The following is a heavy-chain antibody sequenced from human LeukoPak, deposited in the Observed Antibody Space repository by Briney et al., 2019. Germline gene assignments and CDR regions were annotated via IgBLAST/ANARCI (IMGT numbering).Heavy chain of an antibody. CDR2: IRRDGSVK. V-gene: IGHV3-7*01. CDR3: ARMETAAGIFFDY. Sequence: PGESLRLSCVGSGFSFSDSWMTWVRQVPGKGLEWVANIRRDGSVKNYVDSVKGRFTMSRDNAKNSLYLQMNSLRAEDTAVYYCARMETAAGIFFDYWGQGTLVTVSS. D-gene: IGHD6-13*01. CDR1: GFSFSDSW. J-gene: IGHJ4*02.